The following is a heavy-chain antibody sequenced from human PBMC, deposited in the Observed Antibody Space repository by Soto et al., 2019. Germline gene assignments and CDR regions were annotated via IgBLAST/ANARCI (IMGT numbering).Heavy chain of an antibody. CDR2: IEQDGSEK. CDR1: GFTFRSYW. Sequence: GSLRLSCAASGFTFRSYWMGWVRQVPGKGREWVANIEQDGSEKNYVDSVKGRFTISRDNAKNYLYVQMNSLRGEDTAVYYCARENYFDYWGQGTLVTVSS. V-gene: IGHV3-7*04. CDR3: ARENYFDY. J-gene: IGHJ4*02.